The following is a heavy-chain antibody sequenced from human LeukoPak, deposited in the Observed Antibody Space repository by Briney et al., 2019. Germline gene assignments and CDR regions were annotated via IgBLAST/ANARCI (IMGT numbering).Heavy chain of an antibody. V-gene: IGHV3-48*01. CDR3: ARLLGYYFDY. Sequence: GGSLRLSCAASGFTFSSYTMNWVRQPPGKGLEWVSNIGTSSTTIYYADSVKGRFTISRDNAKNSLCLQMNSLRADDTAVYYCARLLGYYFDYWGQGTLVTVSS. J-gene: IGHJ4*02. CDR2: IGTSSTTI. CDR1: GFTFSSYT.